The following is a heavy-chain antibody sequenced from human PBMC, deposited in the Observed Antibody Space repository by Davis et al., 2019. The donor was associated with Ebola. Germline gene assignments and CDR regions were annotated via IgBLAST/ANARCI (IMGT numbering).Heavy chain of an antibody. J-gene: IGHJ4*02. CDR2: INPSGGST. CDR3: AASAGTVGKFDF. V-gene: IGHV1-46*01. Sequence: ASVKVSCKASGGTFSSYAISWVRQAPGQGLEWMGIINPSGGSTNYAQKFRQRLTMTRDMSTSTVYMELRSLTFEDTAVYYCAASAGTVGKFDFWGQGTLVTVSA. D-gene: IGHD1-14*01. CDR1: GGTFSSYA.